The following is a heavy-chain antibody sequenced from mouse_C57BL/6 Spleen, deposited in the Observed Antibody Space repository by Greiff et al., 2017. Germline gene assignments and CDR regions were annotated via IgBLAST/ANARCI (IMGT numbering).Heavy chain of an antibody. CDR2: IDPETGGT. CDR1: GYTFTDYE. J-gene: IGHJ4*01. CDR3: TRLDCYGSSPLLVMDY. D-gene: IGHD1-1*01. Sequence: VQLQQSGAELVRPGASVTLSCKASGYTFTDYEMHWVKQTPVHGLEWIGAIDPETGGTAYNQKFKGKAILTADKSSSTAYMELRSLTSEDSAVYYCTRLDCYGSSPLLVMDYWGQGTSGTVSS. V-gene: IGHV1-15*01.